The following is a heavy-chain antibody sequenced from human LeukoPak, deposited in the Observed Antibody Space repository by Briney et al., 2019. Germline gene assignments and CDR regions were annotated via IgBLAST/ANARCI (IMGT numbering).Heavy chain of an antibody. D-gene: IGHD3-10*01. CDR1: GYTFTNYG. CDR2: ISVYNGNT. CDR3: ARDLPRLLWFGELLFSVYYYGMDV. J-gene: IGHJ6*02. Sequence: ASVKVSCKASGYTFTNYGISWVRQAPGQGLEWMGWISVYNGNTIHAQKLQDRVTMTTDTSTSTAYMELRSLRSDDTAVYYCARDLPRLLWFGELLFSVYYYGMDVWGQGTTVTVSS. V-gene: IGHV1-18*01.